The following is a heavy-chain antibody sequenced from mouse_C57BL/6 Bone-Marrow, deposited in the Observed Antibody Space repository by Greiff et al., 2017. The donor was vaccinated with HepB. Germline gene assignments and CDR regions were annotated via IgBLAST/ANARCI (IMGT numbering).Heavy chain of an antibody. V-gene: IGHV1-7*01. J-gene: IGHJ2*01. CDR3: AKSAYGSSRDFDY. CDR2: INPSSGYT. D-gene: IGHD1-1*01. Sequence: VQLQQSGAELAKPGASVKLSCKASGYTFTSYWMHWVKQRPGQGLEWIGYINPSSGYTKYNQKFKDKATLTADKSSSTAYMQLSSLTYEYSAVYYCAKSAYGSSRDFDYWGQGTTLTVSS. CDR1: GYTFTSYW.